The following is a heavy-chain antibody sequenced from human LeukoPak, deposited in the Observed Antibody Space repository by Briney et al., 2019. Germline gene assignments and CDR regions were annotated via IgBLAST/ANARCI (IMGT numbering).Heavy chain of an antibody. CDR2: IKQDGSEK. D-gene: IGHD3-10*01. CDR1: GFTFSSYW. Sequence: PAGTLRFSGAASGFTFSSYWMSWDRQAPGKGLEWVANIKQDGSEKYYVDSVKGRFTISRDNAKNSLYLQMNSLRAEDTAVYYCARYRGLDWFDPWGQGTLVTVSS. V-gene: IGHV3-7*04. J-gene: IGHJ5*02. CDR3: ARYRGLDWFDP.